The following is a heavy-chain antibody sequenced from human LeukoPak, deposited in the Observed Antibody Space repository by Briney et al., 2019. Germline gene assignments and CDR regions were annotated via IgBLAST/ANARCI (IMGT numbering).Heavy chain of an antibody. J-gene: IGHJ4*02. CDR1: GFTFSSSE. Sequence: TGGSLRLSCAASGFTFSSSEMNWVRQAPGKGLEWVSYISSGGSTIYYADSVKGRFTISRDNAKNSLYLQMNSLRAEDTAVNYCARLTVTRYFDYWGQGTLVTVSS. CDR3: ARLTVTRYFDY. V-gene: IGHV3-48*03. CDR2: ISSGGSTI. D-gene: IGHD4-17*01.